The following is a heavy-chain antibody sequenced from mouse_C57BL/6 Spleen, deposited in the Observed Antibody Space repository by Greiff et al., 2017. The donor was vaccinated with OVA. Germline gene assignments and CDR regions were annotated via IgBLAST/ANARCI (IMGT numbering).Heavy chain of an antibody. V-gene: IGHV1-50*01. CDR3: AREDRDY. Sequence: QVQLKQPGAELVKPGASVKMVGRAGGDTCTSYVMQWVKQRPGQGLERIGEIDPSDSYTNYNQTFKGKATLTVDTSSSTAYMQLSSLTSEDSAVYYCAREDRDYWGQGTTLTVSS. CDR2: IDPSDSYT. CDR1: GDTCTSYV. J-gene: IGHJ2*01.